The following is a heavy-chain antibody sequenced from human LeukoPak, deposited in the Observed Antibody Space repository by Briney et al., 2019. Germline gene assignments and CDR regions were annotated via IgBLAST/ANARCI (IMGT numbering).Heavy chain of an antibody. CDR1: GFTFSRYI. Sequence: GGSLRLSCAASGFTFSRYIMNWVRHAPGKGLEWVSSISISSSYIYYADSVKGGFTISRDNAKNSLYLQMNSLRAEDTAVYYCARDYYYDGSGYYSGFFQHWGQGTLVTVSS. CDR3: ARDYYYDGSGYYSGFFQH. CDR2: ISISSSYI. D-gene: IGHD3-22*01. J-gene: IGHJ1*01. V-gene: IGHV3-21*01.